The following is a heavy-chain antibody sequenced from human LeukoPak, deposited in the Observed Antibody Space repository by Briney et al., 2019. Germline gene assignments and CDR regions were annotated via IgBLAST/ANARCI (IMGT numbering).Heavy chain of an antibody. CDR3: ARGPGGYCSGGSCYYYYYYMDV. J-gene: IGHJ6*03. V-gene: IGHV4-59*01. CDR2: IYYSGST. Sequence: SETLSLTCAVYGGSFSGYYWSWIRQPPGKGLEWIGYIYYSGSTNYNPSLKSRVTISVDTSKNQFSLKLSSVTAADTAVYYCARGPGGYCSGGSCYYYYYYMDVWGKGTTVTVSS. CDR1: GGSFSGYY. D-gene: IGHD2-15*01.